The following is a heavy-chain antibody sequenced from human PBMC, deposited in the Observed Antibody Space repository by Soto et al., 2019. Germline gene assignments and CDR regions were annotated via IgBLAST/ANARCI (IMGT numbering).Heavy chain of an antibody. CDR3: GRGRSGQIVVFY. CDR1: GYTFTGHY. Sequence: ASVKGSCKASGYTFTGHYIHLVRQAPEQGPEXMGEXGXEXGXTXYXXXXQGRVTMTMDMSITTVYMELSNLSPDDTAVYYCGRGRSGQIVVFYWAQGTPVTVSS. D-gene: IGHD5-12*01. J-gene: IGHJ4*02. V-gene: IGHV1-2*02. CDR2: XGXEXGXT.